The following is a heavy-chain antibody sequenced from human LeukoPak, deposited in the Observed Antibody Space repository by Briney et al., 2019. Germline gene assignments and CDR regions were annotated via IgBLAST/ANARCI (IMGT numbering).Heavy chain of an antibody. V-gene: IGHV1-69*05. CDR2: IIPIFGTA. CDR3: AADIVVVPAALPDFDY. D-gene: IGHD2-2*01. J-gene: IGHJ4*02. Sequence: ASVKVSCKASGGTFSSYAISWVRQAPGQGLEWMGGIIPIFGTANYAQKFQGRVTITTDESTSTAYMELSNLRSEDTAVYYCAADIVVVPAALPDFDYWGQGTLVTVSS. CDR1: GGTFSSYA.